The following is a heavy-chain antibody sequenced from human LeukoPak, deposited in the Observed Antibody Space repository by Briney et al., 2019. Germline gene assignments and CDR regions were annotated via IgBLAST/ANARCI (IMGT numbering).Heavy chain of an antibody. D-gene: IGHD1-20*01. CDR2: ISSGSTL. CDR3: ARRRYNWNAIDY. CDR1: GFTFSNYW. V-gene: IGHV3-11*01. J-gene: IGHJ4*02. Sequence: GGSLRLSCAASGFTFSNYWVHWIRQAPGKGLEWVSYISSGSTLYYADSVKGRITISRDNAKNSLYLQMNSLRAEDTAVYYCARRRYNWNAIDYWGQGTLVTVSS.